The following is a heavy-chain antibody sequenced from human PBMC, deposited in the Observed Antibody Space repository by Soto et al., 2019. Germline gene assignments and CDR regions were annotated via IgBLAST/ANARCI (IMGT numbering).Heavy chain of an antibody. Sequence: ASVKVSCKASGYTFTHFYITWVRQAPGQGLEWMGAISPHNFNTNYAQKFRGRVTLTTEKSTNTAYMDLRSLTSDDTAVYYCARDEGGYDILTGYYKAHNFDYWGQGVPVTVSS. CDR2: ISPHNFNT. CDR1: GYTFTHFY. CDR3: ARDEGGYDILTGYYKAHNFDY. V-gene: IGHV1-18*01. J-gene: IGHJ4*02. D-gene: IGHD3-9*01.